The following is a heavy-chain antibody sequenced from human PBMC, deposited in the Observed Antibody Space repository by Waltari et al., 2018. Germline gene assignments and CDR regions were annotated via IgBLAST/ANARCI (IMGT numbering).Heavy chain of an antibody. D-gene: IGHD2-2*01. CDR3: VRDGHKYDFDF. CDR1: GYTFIGYY. J-gene: IGHJ4*02. V-gene: IGHV1-2*06. Sequence: QVQLVQSGADVKNPGASVRVSCKAYGYTFIGYYTHWVRQAPGQGLEWMGRITPNSGATVYAQNLQGRVTMTRDTSISTAYMELSRLTSDDTAVYYCVRDGHKYDFDFWGQGTLVTVPS. CDR2: ITPNSGAT.